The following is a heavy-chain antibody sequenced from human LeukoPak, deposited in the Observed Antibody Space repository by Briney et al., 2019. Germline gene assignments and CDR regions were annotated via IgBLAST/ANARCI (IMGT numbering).Heavy chain of an antibody. CDR2: IYYDGGNK. Sequence: PGGSLRLSCAASGFTFSSYGMHWVRQAPGKGLEWVAVIYYDGGNKYYADSVKGRFTISRDNSKNTLYLQMNSLRAEDTAVYYCARRQYYGSGSLTIDAFDIWGQGTMVTVSS. J-gene: IGHJ3*02. CDR1: GFTFSSYG. D-gene: IGHD3-10*01. V-gene: IGHV3-33*01. CDR3: ARRQYYGSGSLTIDAFDI.